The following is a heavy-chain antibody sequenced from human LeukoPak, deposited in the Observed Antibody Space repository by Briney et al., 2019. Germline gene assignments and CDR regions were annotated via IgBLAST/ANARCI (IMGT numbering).Heavy chain of an antibody. V-gene: IGHV3-20*04. D-gene: IGHD2-2*01. CDR2: INWNGGST. CDR3: ARPSFIVVVPAATTFDY. CDR1: GFTFDDYG. J-gene: IGHJ4*02. Sequence: GGSLRLSCAASGFTFDDYGMSWVRQAPGKRLEWVSGINWNGGSTGYADSVKGRFTISRDNAKNSLYLQMNSLRAEDTALYYCARPSFIVVVPAATTFDYWGQGTLVTVSS.